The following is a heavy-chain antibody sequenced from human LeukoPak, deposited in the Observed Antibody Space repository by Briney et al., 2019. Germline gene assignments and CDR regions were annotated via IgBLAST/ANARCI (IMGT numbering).Heavy chain of an antibody. J-gene: IGHJ4*02. Sequence: SETLSLTCAVYGGSFSGYYWSWIRQPPGKGLEWIGEINHSGSTNYNPSLKSRVTISVDTSKNQFSLKLSSVTAADTAVYYCARMYAGTAMVQNYFDYWGQGTLVTVSS. CDR3: ARMYAGTAMVQNYFDY. V-gene: IGHV4-34*01. D-gene: IGHD5-18*01. CDR2: INHSGST. CDR1: GGSFSGYY.